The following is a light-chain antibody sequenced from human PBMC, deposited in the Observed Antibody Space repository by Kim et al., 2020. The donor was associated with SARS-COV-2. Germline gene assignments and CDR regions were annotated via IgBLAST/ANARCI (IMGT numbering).Light chain of an antibody. CDR2: GAS. CDR1: QSVSSNY. V-gene: IGKV3-20*01. CDR3: QQYGSSPYT. Sequence: LSPGERATLSCRASQSVSSNYLAWYQQKPGQAPRLLIYGASSRAVGIPDRFSGSGSGTDFTLTISRLEPEDFAVYYCQQYGSSPYTFGHGTKLEI. J-gene: IGKJ2*01.